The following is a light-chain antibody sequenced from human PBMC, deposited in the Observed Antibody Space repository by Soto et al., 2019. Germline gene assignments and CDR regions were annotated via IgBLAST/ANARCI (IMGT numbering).Light chain of an antibody. CDR1: QSVSSY. Sequence: EIVLTHSPATLALSPGERATPSRTASQSVSSYLAWYQHKPGQAPPLLIYDAYNRATGIPSTFSGSGSGTDFTLTISSLEAEDFAVYFCQEYTNWPPWTFGQGTQLDIK. CDR2: DAY. V-gene: IGKV3-11*01. CDR3: QEYTNWPPWT. J-gene: IGKJ1*01.